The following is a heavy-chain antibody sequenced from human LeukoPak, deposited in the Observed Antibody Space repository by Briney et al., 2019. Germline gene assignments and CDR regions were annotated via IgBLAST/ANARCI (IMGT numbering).Heavy chain of an antibody. CDR2: ISSSSSYI. J-gene: IGHJ4*02. CDR1: GFTFTSYS. Sequence: PGGSLRLSCAASGFTFTSYSMNWVRQAPGKGLEWVSSISSSSSYIYYADSVKGRFTISRDNAKNSLYLQMNSLRAEDSAVYYCARVEGYDSSGYYGDWGQGTLVTVSS. V-gene: IGHV3-21*01. D-gene: IGHD3-22*01. CDR3: ARVEGYDSSGYYGD.